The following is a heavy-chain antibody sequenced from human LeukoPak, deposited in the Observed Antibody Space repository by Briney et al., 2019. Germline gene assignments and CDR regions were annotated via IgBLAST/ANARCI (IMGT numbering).Heavy chain of an antibody. D-gene: IGHD4-11*01. CDR1: GGTFSSYA. CDR2: IIPIFGTA. CDR3: ARELQARLYNWFDP. J-gene: IGHJ5*02. Sequence: ASVKVSCKASGGTFSSYAISWVRQAPGQGLEWMGGIIPIFGTANYAQKFQGRVTITADESTSTAYMELSSLRSEDTAVYYCARELQARLYNWFDPWGQGTLVTVSS. V-gene: IGHV1-69*13.